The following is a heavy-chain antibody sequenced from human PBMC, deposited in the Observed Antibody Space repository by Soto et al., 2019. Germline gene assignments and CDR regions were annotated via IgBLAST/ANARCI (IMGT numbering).Heavy chain of an antibody. J-gene: IGHJ4*02. CDR3: AKAHSSGWSSSGIDY. V-gene: IGHV3-9*01. Sequence: EVQLVESGGGLVQPGRSLRLSCAASGFTFDDYAMHWVRQAPGKGLEWVSGISWNSGSIGYADSVKGRFTISRDNVKNSLYLQMNSQRAEDTALYYCAKAHSSGWSSSGIDYWGQGTLVPVSS. CDR1: GFTFDDYA. CDR2: ISWNSGSI. D-gene: IGHD6-19*01.